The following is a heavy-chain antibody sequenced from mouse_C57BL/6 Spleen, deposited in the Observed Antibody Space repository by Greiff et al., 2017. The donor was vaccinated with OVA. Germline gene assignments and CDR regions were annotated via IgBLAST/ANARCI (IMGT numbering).Heavy chain of an antibody. CDR1: GYTFTDYY. J-gene: IGHJ1*03. D-gene: IGHD2-4*01. Sequence: EVQLQQSGPELVKPGASVKISCKASGYTFTDYYMNWVKQSHGKSLKWIGDINPNNGGTSYNQKFKGKATLTVDKSSSTAYMELRSLTSEDSAVYYCARPLYDYDGYWYFDVWGTGTTVTVSS. V-gene: IGHV1-26*01. CDR2: INPNNGGT. CDR3: ARPLYDYDGYWYFDV.